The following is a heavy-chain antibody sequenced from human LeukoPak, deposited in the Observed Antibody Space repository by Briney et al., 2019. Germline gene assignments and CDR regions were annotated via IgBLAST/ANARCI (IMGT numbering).Heavy chain of an antibody. CDR1: GGSFSGYY. J-gene: IGHJ4*02. CDR3: ARALAVAGSLGDY. CDR2: INHSGST. Sequence: PSETLSLTCAVYGGSFSGYYWSWIRQPPGKGLEWIGEINHSGSTNYNPSLKSRVTISVDTSKNQFSLKLSSVTAADTVVYYCARALAVAGSLGDYWGQGTLVTVSS. D-gene: IGHD6-19*01. V-gene: IGHV4-34*01.